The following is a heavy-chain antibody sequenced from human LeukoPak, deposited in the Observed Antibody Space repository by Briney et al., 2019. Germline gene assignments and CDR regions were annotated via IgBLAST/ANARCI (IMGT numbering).Heavy chain of an antibody. Sequence: GASVKVSCTASGYTFTNYGISWVRQAPGQGPEWMGWISAYNGNTRYAQSLQGRVTMTTDTSTTTAYMELRSLRSDDTAVYYCARTGSHITTTIYYWGQGTLVAVSS. J-gene: IGHJ4*02. V-gene: IGHV1-18*01. CDR3: ARTGSHITTTIYY. CDR1: GYTFTNYG. CDR2: ISAYNGNT. D-gene: IGHD3-10*01.